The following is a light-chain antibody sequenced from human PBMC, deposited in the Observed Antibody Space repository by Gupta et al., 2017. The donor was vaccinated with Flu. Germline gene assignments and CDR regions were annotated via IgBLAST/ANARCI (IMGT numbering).Light chain of an antibody. Sequence: PPTLSASVGDRVTITCRASETISNWLAWYQQKPGKAPKLRIYQASTLETGVPSRFNGSGSGTEFTLAISRLQPDDSATYYCQHEKSYSNTFGQGTKMEI. J-gene: IGKJ2*01. CDR3: QHEKSYSNT. CDR1: ETISNW. V-gene: IGKV1-5*03. CDR2: QAS.